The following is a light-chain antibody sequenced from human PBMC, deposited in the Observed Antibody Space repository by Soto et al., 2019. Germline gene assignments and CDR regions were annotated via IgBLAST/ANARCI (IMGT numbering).Light chain of an antibody. J-gene: IGKJ1*01. Sequence: EIVLTQSPGTLSLSPGERATLSCRASQIVGGDTLAWFQQRPGQAPRLVIYGASNRAAGIPDRFSGSGSGTDFTLTISRLEPEDFAVYYCQQYGSSGTFGQGTKVDI. CDR2: GAS. CDR1: QIVGGDT. CDR3: QQYGSSGT. V-gene: IGKV3-20*01.